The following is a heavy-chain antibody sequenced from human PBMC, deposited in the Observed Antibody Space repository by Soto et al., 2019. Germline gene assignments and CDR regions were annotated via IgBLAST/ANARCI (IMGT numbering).Heavy chain of an antibody. CDR2: ISGSSGFV. V-gene: IGHV3-21*01. CDR3: ARDDVSRTGEEGLLDY. CDR1: GFTFSNHN. D-gene: IGHD7-27*01. Sequence: EVQLVESGGGLVKPGGSLRLSCTASGFTFSNHNMNWVRQAPGKGLEWLSSISGSSGFVSYADSVKGRFTISRHNAKSLVFLQMNSLRVEDTAVYFCARDDVSRTGEEGLLDYWGQGTLVTVSS. J-gene: IGHJ4*02.